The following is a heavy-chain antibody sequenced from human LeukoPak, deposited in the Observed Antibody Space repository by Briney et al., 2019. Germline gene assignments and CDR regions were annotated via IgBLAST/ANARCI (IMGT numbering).Heavy chain of an antibody. V-gene: IGHV3-11*04. CDR3: ATGGCHTTSCYRAFDI. J-gene: IGHJ3*02. CDR1: GFTFSDYY. D-gene: IGHD2-2*01. Sequence: GGSLRLSCAASGFTFSDYYMSWIRQAPGKGLEWVSYISSSGSTIYYADSVKGRFTISRDNAKNTLYLQMNSLRDEDTAVYYCATGGCHTTSCYRAFDIWGQGTMVTVSS. CDR2: ISSSGSTI.